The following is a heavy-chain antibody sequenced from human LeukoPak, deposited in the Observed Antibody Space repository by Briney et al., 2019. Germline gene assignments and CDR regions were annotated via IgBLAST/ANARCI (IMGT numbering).Heavy chain of an antibody. CDR1: GYTFTDYW. D-gene: IGHD3-10*01. CDR2: IYPGDSDT. Sequence: GESLNISCKGSGYTFTDYWIGWVRQMPGKGLQWMGIIYPGDSDTRYSPSFQGQVTISADKSISTAYLQWSSLKASDTAMYYRARHGYGSGSPRYWFDPWGQGTLVTVSS. J-gene: IGHJ5*02. V-gene: IGHV5-51*01. CDR3: ARHGYGSGSPRYWFDP.